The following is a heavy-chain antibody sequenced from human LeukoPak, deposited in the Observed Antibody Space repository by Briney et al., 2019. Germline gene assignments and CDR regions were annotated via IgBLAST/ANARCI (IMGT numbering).Heavy chain of an antibody. CDR3: ARGTRSGWYGNFDY. CDR1: GYSISSGYY. D-gene: IGHD6-19*01. V-gene: IGHV4-38-2*01. J-gene: IGHJ4*02. Sequence: SETLSLTCAVPGYSISSGYYWGWIRQPPGKGLEWIGTIYHSGSTYYNPSLRSRVTISVDTSKNQFSLKLSSVTAADTAVYYCARGTRSGWYGNFDYWGQGTLVTVSS. CDR2: IYHSGST.